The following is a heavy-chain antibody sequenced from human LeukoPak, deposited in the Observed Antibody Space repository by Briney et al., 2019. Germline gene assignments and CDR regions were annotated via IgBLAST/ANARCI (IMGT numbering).Heavy chain of an antibody. V-gene: IGHV4-39*02. Sequence: PSETLSLTCTVSGGSISSSSYYWGWIRQPPGKGLEWIGSIYYTGSTYYNPSLRSRVTISADTSKNQFSLKLNSVTAADTAVYYCAREGKYYYGSGSYQTIDYWGQGTLVTVSS. CDR3: AREGKYYYGSGSYQTIDY. J-gene: IGHJ4*02. CDR1: GGSISSSSYY. CDR2: IYYTGST. D-gene: IGHD3-10*01.